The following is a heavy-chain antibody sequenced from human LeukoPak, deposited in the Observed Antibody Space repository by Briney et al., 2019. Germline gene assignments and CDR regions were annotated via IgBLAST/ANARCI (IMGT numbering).Heavy chain of an antibody. V-gene: IGHV1-46*01. Sequence: GASVKVSCKASGYTFTSYYMHWVRQAPGQGLEWMGLINRSGGSTSYAQKFQGRVTMTRDTSTSTVYMELSSLRSEDTAVYYCATLYSSSWYGSGNYFDYWGQGTLVTVSS. CDR3: ATLYSSSWYGSGNYFDY. J-gene: IGHJ4*02. CDR2: INRSGGST. D-gene: IGHD6-13*01. CDR1: GYTFTSYY.